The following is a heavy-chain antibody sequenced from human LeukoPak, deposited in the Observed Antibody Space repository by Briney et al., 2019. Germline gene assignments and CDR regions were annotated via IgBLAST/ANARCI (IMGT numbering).Heavy chain of an antibody. Sequence: GPSLRLSCAASGFTFSSYAMSWVRQAPGKGLEWVSAISGSGGSTYYADSVKGRFTISRDNAKNTLYLQMNSLRGEDTAVYYCAKDLRATYYDFWSGYYYYYYGTDVWGQGTTVTVSS. CDR1: GFTFSSYA. CDR3: AKDLRATYYDFWSGYYYYYYGTDV. V-gene: IGHV3-23*01. D-gene: IGHD3-3*01. CDR2: ISGSGGST. J-gene: IGHJ6*02.